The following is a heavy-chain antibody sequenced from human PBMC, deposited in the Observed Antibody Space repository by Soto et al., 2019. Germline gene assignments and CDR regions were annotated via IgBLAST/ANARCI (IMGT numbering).Heavy chain of an antibody. CDR1: GFTFRDYY. CDR3: AKLITTAAAGTVDY. J-gene: IGHJ4*02. D-gene: IGHD6-13*01. CDR2: ISSSGTGI. V-gene: IGHV3-11*01. Sequence: KSGGSLRLSCAASGFTFRDYYMSWIRQAPGKGLEWVSYISSSGTGIYYADSVKGRFTVSRDNAKNSLYLQMNNLRAEDTAVYYCAKLITTAAAGTVDYWGLGTLVTVSS.